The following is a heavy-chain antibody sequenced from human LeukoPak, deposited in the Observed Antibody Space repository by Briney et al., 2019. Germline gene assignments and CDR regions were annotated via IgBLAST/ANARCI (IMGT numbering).Heavy chain of an antibody. D-gene: IGHD5-24*01. CDR1: GFSFNNYA. CDR3: AREVADGIDY. Sequence: GGSLRLSCAASGFSFNNYAMQWVRQAPGKGLEYVSVISSNGGTTYYADSVKGRFTISRDNSKNTLYLQMGSLRAEGMAVYYCAREVADGIDYWGQGTLVTVSS. V-gene: IGHV3-64*02. J-gene: IGHJ4*02. CDR2: ISSNGGTT.